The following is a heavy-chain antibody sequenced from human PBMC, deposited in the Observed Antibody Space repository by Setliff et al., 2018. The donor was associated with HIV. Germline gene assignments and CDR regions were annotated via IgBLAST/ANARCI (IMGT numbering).Heavy chain of an antibody. CDR2: IKSKTSGGTT. V-gene: IGHV3-15*01. CDR3: ATSPPHGESGYIWGSDYFDF. CDR1: GLTFTDAW. J-gene: IGHJ4*02. Sequence: GGSLRLSCAASGLTFTDAWRSWVRQAPGKGLEWVGRIKSKTSGGTTDYGEPVKGRFSISRDDSKNTVFLQMDSLTVDDTGVYYCATSPPHGESGYIWGSDYFDFWGQGALVTVSS. D-gene: IGHD5-12*01.